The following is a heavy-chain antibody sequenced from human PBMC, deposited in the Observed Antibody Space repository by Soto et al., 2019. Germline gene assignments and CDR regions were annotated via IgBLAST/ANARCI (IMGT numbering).Heavy chain of an antibody. V-gene: IGHV3-23*01. CDR2: ISGGSSSM. Sequence: EVQLLESGGGLVQPGGSLRLSCAASGFTFSNYAMSWVRQAPGKGLEWLSAISGGSSSMYYADSVKGRFTVSRDNSKNTLYLQMSGLRAEDTAVYYCAKGSGGFRPYYFDYWGQGTLVTVSS. CDR3: AKGSGGFRPYYFDY. J-gene: IGHJ4*02. D-gene: IGHD2-15*01. CDR1: GFTFSNYA.